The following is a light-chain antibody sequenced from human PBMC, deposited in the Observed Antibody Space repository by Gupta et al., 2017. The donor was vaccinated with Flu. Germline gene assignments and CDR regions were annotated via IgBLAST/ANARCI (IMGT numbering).Light chain of an antibody. CDR2: AAS. J-gene: IGKJ4*01. CDR3: QRANTFPLC. V-gene: IGKV1-12*01. Sequence: PSSVSASVGDRVTITCRTGQIIAAWINWYQQKPGKATRILSHAASTKPSDVPSRFSGGGYGTEYSLTISGLQAEDSGTYYCQRANTFPLCFGGGTKLEI. CDR1: QIIAAW.